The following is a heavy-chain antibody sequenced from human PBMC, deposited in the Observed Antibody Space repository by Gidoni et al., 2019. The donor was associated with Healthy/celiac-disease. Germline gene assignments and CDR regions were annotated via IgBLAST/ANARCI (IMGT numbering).Heavy chain of an antibody. Sequence: QVQLVESGGGLVKPGGSLRLSCADSGFTFIDYYMSWIRQAPGKGLEWVSYIMSSSSYTNYADSVKGRFTISRDNAKNSLYLQMNSLRAEDTAVYYCASPLWFGETKFRRGMDVWGQGTTVTVSS. CDR1: GFTFIDYY. CDR3: ASPLWFGETKFRRGMDV. CDR2: IMSSSSYT. D-gene: IGHD3-10*01. J-gene: IGHJ6*02. V-gene: IGHV3-11*06.